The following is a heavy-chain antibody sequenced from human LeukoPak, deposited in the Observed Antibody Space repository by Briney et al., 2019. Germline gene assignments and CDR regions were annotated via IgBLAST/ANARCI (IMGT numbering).Heavy chain of an antibody. CDR3: AKESGIYYGSGSYSDY. CDR2: ISGSGGST. Sequence: GGSLRLSCAASGFTFSSYGMSWVRQAPGKGLEWVSAISGSGGSTYYADSVKGRFTISRDNSKNTLYLQMNSLRAEDTAVYYCAKESGIYYGSGSYSDYWGQGTLVTVSS. D-gene: IGHD3-10*01. J-gene: IGHJ4*02. V-gene: IGHV3-23*01. CDR1: GFTFSSYG.